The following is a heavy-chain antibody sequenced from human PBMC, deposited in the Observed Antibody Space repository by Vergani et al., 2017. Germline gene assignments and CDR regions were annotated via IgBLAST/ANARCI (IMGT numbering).Heavy chain of an antibody. CDR2: IYYSGRT. Sequence: QLQLQESGPGLVKPSETLSLTCTVPGGSISSSSYYWGWIRQPPGKGLEWIGSIYYSGRTYYNPSLKSRVTISVDTSKNQFSLKLSSVTAADTAVYYCARHLAYCGGDCYPYYYGMDVWGQGTTVTVSS. V-gene: IGHV4-39*01. CDR1: GGSISSSSYY. D-gene: IGHD2-21*02. CDR3: ARHLAYCGGDCYPYYYGMDV. J-gene: IGHJ6*02.